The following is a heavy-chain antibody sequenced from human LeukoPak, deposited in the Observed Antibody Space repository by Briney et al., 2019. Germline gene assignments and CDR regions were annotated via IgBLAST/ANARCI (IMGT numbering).Heavy chain of an antibody. CDR1: GGSISSYY. J-gene: IGHJ3*02. V-gene: IGHV4-4*07. D-gene: IGHD6-19*01. CDR2: IYSSGST. Sequence: SETLYLTCTVSGGSISSYYWNWIRQPAGKGLEWIGRIYSSGSTSYNPSLKSRVTMSVDTSKNQFSLKLISVTAADTAVYYCARGGCFSGWYNGDAFDIWGQGTMVTVSS. CDR3: ARGGCFSGWYNGDAFDI.